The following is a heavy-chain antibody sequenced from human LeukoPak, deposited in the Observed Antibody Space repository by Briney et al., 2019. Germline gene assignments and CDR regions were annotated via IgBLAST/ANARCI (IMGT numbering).Heavy chain of an antibody. CDR1: GGSFSGYY. D-gene: IGHD6-19*01. V-gene: IGHV4-59*01. CDR3: AREGDPGIAVAAHVGSYFDY. J-gene: IGHJ4*02. Sequence: PSETLSLTCAVYGGSFSGYYWSWIRQPPGKGLEWIGYIYYSESTNYNPSLKSRVTISVDTSKNQFSLKLSSVTAADTAVYYCAREGDPGIAVAAHVGSYFDYWGQGTLVTVSS. CDR2: IYYSEST.